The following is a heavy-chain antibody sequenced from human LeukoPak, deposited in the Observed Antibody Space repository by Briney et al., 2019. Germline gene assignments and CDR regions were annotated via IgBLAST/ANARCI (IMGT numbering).Heavy chain of an antibody. D-gene: IGHD3-10*01. J-gene: IGHJ3*02. V-gene: IGHV3-15*01. CDR1: GFTFSNAW. CDR2: IKSKTDGGTT. Sequence: GGSLRLSCAASGFTFSNAWMSWVRQAPGKGLEWVGRIKSKTDGGTTDYAAPVKGRFTISRDDSKNTLYLQMNSLKTEDTAVYYCTTDPDYYGSGSYTGSNAFDIWGQGTMVTVSS. CDR3: TTDPDYYGSGSYTGSNAFDI.